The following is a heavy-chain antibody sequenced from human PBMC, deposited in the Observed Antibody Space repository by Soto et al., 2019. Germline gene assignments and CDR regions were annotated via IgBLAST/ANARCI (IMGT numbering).Heavy chain of an antibody. J-gene: IGHJ3*02. CDR2: ISGSGGST. D-gene: IGHD3-3*01. CDR3: AKDRPDDFWSGPRDAFDI. CDR1: GFTFSSYA. Sequence: GGSLRLSCAASGFTFSSYAMSWVRQAPGKGLEWVSAISGSGGSTYYADSVKGRFTISRDNSKNTLYLQMNSLRAEDTAVYYCAKDRPDDFWSGPRDAFDIWGQGTMVTVSS. V-gene: IGHV3-23*01.